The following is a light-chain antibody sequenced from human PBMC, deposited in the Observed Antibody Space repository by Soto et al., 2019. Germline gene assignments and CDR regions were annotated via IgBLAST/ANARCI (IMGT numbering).Light chain of an antibody. CDR2: AAS. Sequence: DLQMTQSPSSLSASVGDRVTITCRASQSINNYLNWYQQKPGKAPKLLIYAASTLQSGVPSRFSGHCSGTHFTLPISRLQTANFSTYFCPPSFSSPVNFGPGTKVEI. V-gene: IGKV1-39*01. CDR3: PPSFSSPVN. J-gene: IGKJ1*01. CDR1: QSINNY.